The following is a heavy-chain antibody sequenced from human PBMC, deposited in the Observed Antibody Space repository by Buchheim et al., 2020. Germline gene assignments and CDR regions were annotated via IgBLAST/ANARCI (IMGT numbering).Heavy chain of an antibody. CDR2: INSDGSST. Sequence: EVQLVESGGGLVQPGGSLRLSCAASGFTFSSYWMHWVRQAPGKGLVWVSRINSDGSSTSYADSVKGRFTISRDNAKNTPYLQMNSLRAEDTAVYYCASEGLYYYDSSGYYEVDYWGQGTL. CDR1: GFTFSSYW. J-gene: IGHJ4*02. V-gene: IGHV3-74*01. CDR3: ASEGLYYYDSSGYYEVDY. D-gene: IGHD3-22*01.